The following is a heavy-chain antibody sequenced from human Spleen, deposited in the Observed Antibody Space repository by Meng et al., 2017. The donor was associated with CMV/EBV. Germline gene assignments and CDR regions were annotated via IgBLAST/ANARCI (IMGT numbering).Heavy chain of an antibody. CDR2: IDSDGRDI. Sequence: EGQLVGSGGGLVQPGVSLRLSCAVSGFTLRRYWMHWVRQAPGKGLEWVSRIDSDGRDITYADSVRGRFTISRDDAKNTLYLQMNSLRVEDTAVYYCARGVAESLGWEMGYWGQGTLVTVSS. CDR1: GFTLRRYW. J-gene: IGHJ4*02. D-gene: IGHD1-26*01. V-gene: IGHV3-74*03. CDR3: ARGVAESLGWEMGY.